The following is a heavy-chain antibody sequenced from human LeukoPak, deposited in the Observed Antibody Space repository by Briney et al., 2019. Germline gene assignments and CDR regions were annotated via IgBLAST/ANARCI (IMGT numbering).Heavy chain of an antibody. J-gene: IGHJ5*02. V-gene: IGHV4-34*01. Sequence: SETLSLTCAVYGGSFSGYYWSWIRQPPGKGLEWIGEINHSGSTNYNPSLKSRVTISVDTSKNQFSLKLSSVTAADTAVYYCATWDKVPAAMTRGGWFDPWGQGTLVTVSS. CDR1: GGSFSGYY. D-gene: IGHD2-2*01. CDR2: INHSGST. CDR3: ATWDKVPAAMTRGGWFDP.